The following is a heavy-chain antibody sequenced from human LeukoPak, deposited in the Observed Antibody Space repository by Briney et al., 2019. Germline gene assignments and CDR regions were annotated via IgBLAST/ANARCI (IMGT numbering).Heavy chain of an antibody. V-gene: IGHV1-69*04. CDR2: IIPILGIA. J-gene: IGHJ4*02. CDR3: APHSGTSQEGY. Sequence: GSSVKVSCKASGGTFSSYAIGWVRQAPGQGLEWMGRIIPILGIANYAQKFQGRVTITADKSTSTAYMELSSLRSEDTAVYYCAPHSGTSQEGYWGQGTLVTVSS. CDR1: GGTFSSYA. D-gene: IGHD1-26*01.